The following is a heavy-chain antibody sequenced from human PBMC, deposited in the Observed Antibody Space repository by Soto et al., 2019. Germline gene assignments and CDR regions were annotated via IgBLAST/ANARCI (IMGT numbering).Heavy chain of an antibody. Sequence: ASVKVSCKASGDTFTTYDINWVRQATGHGLEWMGWINPNSGNIGYAQRFQGRVTMTRDTAIRTAYMEVSSLRSDDTAVYYCARGRASGSYYLLDYWGQGTLVTVPQ. CDR1: GDTFTTYD. V-gene: IGHV1-8*01. CDR3: ARGRASGSYYLLDY. J-gene: IGHJ4*02. D-gene: IGHD3-10*01. CDR2: INPNSGNI.